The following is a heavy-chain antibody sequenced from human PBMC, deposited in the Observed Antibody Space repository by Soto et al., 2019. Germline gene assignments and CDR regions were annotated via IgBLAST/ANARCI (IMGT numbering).Heavy chain of an antibody. D-gene: IGHD6-13*01. V-gene: IGHV4-4*08. CDR3: ARYRREAVAGYTLDN. J-gene: IGHJ4*02. Sequence: SETLSLTFTVSGGSISSNYWTWIRQPPGKGLEWIGYVYNSGSTNYNPSLKSRVTLSEDTSKSQFSLKVNSMTAADTAVYYCARYRREAVAGYTLDNWGQGILVTVSS. CDR1: GGSISSNY. CDR2: VYNSGST.